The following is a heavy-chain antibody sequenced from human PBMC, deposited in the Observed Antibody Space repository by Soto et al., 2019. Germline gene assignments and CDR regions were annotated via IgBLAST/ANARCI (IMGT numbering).Heavy chain of an antibody. CDR1: GGSISSYY. Sequence: QVQLQESGPGLVKPSETLSLTCTVSGGSISSYYWSWIRQPPGKGLEWIGYIYYSGSTNYNPSLTSRVTISVDTSKNQFSLKLSSVTAADTAVYSCARRFYGDYEPYWYFDLWGRGTLVTVSS. CDR3: ARRFYGDYEPYWYFDL. D-gene: IGHD4-17*01. J-gene: IGHJ2*01. CDR2: IYYSGST. V-gene: IGHV4-59*08.